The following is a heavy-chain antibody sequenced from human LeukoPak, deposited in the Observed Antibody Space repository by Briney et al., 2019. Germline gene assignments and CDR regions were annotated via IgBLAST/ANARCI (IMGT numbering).Heavy chain of an antibody. Sequence: SETLSLTCTVSGGSISSYYWSWIRQPAGKGLEWIGRIYTSGSTNYNPSLKSRVTMSVDTSKNQFSLKLSSVTAADTAVYYCAREDYDFWSGYSDWHWFDPWGQGTLVTVSS. D-gene: IGHD3-3*01. J-gene: IGHJ5*02. V-gene: IGHV4-4*07. CDR1: GGSISSYY. CDR3: AREDYDFWSGYSDWHWFDP. CDR2: IYTSGST.